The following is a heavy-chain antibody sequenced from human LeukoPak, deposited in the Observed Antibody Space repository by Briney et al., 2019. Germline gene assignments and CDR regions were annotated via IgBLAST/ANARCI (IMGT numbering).Heavy chain of an antibody. CDR1: GFTFSSYA. D-gene: IGHD7-27*01. V-gene: IGHV3-23*01. Sequence: GGSLRLSCAASGFTFSSYAMSWVRQAPGKGLEWVSAISGSGGSTYYADSVKGRFIISRDDSKNTLYLQLNSLRAEDTAVYYCARKTGDLDYWGQGTLVTVSS. CDR2: ISGSGGST. CDR3: ARKTGDLDY. J-gene: IGHJ4*02.